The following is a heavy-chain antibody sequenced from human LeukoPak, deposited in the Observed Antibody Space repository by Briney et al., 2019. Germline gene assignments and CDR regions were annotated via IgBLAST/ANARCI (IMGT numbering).Heavy chain of an antibody. J-gene: IGHJ6*03. CDR2: LWYGGTNK. CDR1: GFTFSSYG. V-gene: IGHV3-33*08. CDR3: ASDFPLYYYYMDV. Sequence: GGSLRLSCAASGFTFSSYGMHWVRQAPGKGLEWVAVLWYGGTNKYYADSVKGRFTISGDSSKNTVYLQMNTLRVEDTAVYYCASDFPLYYYYMDVWGKGTTVTVSS.